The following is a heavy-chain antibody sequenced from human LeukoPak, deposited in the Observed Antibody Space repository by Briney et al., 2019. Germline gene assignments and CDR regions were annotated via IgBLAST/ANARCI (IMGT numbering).Heavy chain of an antibody. Sequence: PGGSLRLSCAASGFTFSSYEMNWVRQAPGKGLEWVSYISSSGSTIYYADSVKGRFTISRDNAKNSLYLQMNSLRAEDTGVYYCGRAGVAAGTRYFEYWGQGTLVTVSS. CDR1: GFTFSSYE. V-gene: IGHV3-48*03. CDR2: ISSSGSTI. J-gene: IGHJ4*02. D-gene: IGHD6-13*01. CDR3: GRAGVAAGTRYFEY.